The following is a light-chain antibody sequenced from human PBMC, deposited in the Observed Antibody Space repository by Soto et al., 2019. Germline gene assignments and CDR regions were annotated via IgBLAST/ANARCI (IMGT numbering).Light chain of an antibody. CDR1: QSISSW. Sequence: DIQVTQSPSTLSASVGDRVTITCRASQSISSWLAWYQQKPGKAPKLLIYDASSLESGVPSRFSGSGSGTEFTLTISSLQPDDFATYYCQQYNSYSLTTRTFGQGTKV. V-gene: IGKV1-5*01. CDR2: DAS. CDR3: QQYNSYSLTTRT. J-gene: IGKJ1*01.